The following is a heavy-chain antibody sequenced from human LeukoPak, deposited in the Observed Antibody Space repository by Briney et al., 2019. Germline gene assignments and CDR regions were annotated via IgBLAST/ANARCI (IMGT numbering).Heavy chain of an antibody. CDR3: ARGARLDTAMPTSTSFDY. CDR2: MNPNSGNT. V-gene: IGHV1-8*03. Sequence: ASVKVSCKASGYTFTSYDINWVRQATGQGLEWMGWMNPNSGNTGYAQKFQGRVTITRNTSISTAYMELSSLRSEDTAVYYCARGARLDTAMPTSTSFDYWGQGTLVTVSS. J-gene: IGHJ4*02. CDR1: GYTFTSYD. D-gene: IGHD5-18*01.